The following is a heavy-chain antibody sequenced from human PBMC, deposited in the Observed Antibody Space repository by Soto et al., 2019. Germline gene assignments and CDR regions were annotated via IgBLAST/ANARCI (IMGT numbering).Heavy chain of an antibody. D-gene: IGHD2-8*02. CDR1: GFTFSNYA. J-gene: IGHJ6*02. Sequence: QEQLVESGGGVVQPGKSLRLSCAASGFTFSNYAFHWVRQAPGKGLEWVAILSDDGSNKDYAGSVKGRFTISRDNSRNSLYLQMNSLRAEDTAVYYCARELSGYYYGMDVWGQGTTVTVSS. V-gene: IGHV3-30-3*01. CDR2: LSDDGSNK. CDR3: ARELSGYYYGMDV.